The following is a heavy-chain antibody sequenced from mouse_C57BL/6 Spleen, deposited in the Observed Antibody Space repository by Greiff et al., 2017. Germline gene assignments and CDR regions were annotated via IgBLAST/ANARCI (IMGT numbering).Heavy chain of an antibody. CDR2: INYDGSST. D-gene: IGHD1-1*01. CDR1: GFTFSDYY. V-gene: IGHV5-16*01. Sequence: DVQLVESEGGLVQPGSSMKLSCTASGFTFSDYYMAWVRQVPEKGLEWVANINYDGSSTYYLDSLKSRFIISRDNAKNILYLQMSSLKSEDTATYYCARDGSSHYFDYWGQGTTLTVSS. CDR3: ARDGSSHYFDY. J-gene: IGHJ2*01.